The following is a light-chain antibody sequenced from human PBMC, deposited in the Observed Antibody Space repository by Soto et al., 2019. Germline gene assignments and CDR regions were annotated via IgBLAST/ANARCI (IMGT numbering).Light chain of an antibody. CDR1: SSNIGSNY. V-gene: IGLV1-47*01. CDR2: RNN. Sequence: SALTQPPSASGTPGQRVTVSCSGSSSNIGSNYVYWYQQLPGTAPKLLIYRNNQRPSGVPDRFSGSKSGTSASLAISGLRSEDEADYYCAAWDDSLSGSGVFGTGTKVTVL. J-gene: IGLJ1*01. CDR3: AAWDDSLSGSGV.